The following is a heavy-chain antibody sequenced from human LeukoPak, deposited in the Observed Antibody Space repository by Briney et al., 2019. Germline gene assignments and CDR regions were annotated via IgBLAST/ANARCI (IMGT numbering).Heavy chain of an antibody. J-gene: IGHJ5*02. Sequence: SETLSLTCTVSGGSISSGSYYWSWVRQPAGKGLEWIGRIYTSGSTNYNPSLKSRVTISIDTSKNQFSLKLSSVTAADTAVYYCARLKQWLGEYWFDPWGQGTLVTVSS. V-gene: IGHV4-61*02. D-gene: IGHD6-19*01. CDR3: ARLKQWLGEYWFDP. CDR2: IYTSGST. CDR1: GGSISSGSYY.